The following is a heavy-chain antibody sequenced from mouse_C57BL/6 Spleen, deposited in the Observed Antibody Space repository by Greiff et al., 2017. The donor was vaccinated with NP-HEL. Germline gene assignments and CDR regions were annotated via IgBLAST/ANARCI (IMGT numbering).Heavy chain of an antibody. CDR1: GFSLTSYG. J-gene: IGHJ4*01. D-gene: IGHD1-1*01. Sequence: VMLVESGPGLVAPSQSLSITCTVSGFSLTSYGVHWVRQPPGKGLEWLVVIWSDGSTTYNSALKSRLSISKDNSKSQVFLKMNSLQTDDTSMYYCARALRRFYAMDYWGQGTSVTVSS. V-gene: IGHV2-6*03. CDR2: IWSDGST. CDR3: ARALRRFYAMDY.